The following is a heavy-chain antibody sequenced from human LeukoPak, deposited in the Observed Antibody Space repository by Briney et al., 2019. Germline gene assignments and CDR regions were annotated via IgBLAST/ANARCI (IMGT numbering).Heavy chain of an antibody. CDR3: ARGGSYLSAFDI. D-gene: IGHD1-26*01. Sequence: GGSLRLTCAASGFTVSSNYMSWVRQAPGKGLEWVSIIYSGGSTFYADSVKGRFTISRDNSKNTLYLQMNSLRAEDTAVYYCARGGSYLSAFDIWGQGTMVTVSS. V-gene: IGHV3-53*01. CDR2: IYSGGST. CDR1: GFTVSSNY. J-gene: IGHJ3*02.